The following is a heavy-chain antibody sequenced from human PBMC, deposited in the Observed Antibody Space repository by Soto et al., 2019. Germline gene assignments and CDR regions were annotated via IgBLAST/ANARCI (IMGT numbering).Heavy chain of an antibody. J-gene: IGHJ1*01. CDR1: GGSISSGGYS. D-gene: IGHD1-1*01. Sequence: SETLSLTCAVSGGSISSGGYSWNWIRQPPGKGLEWIGYTYHSGGTYYNPSLKSRVAISVDTSKNQFSLKLSSVTAADSALYFFSRGQTLHNRFSLCGQGSLVPVSS. CDR3: SRGQTLHNRFSL. CDR2: TYHSGGT. V-gene: IGHV4-30-2*01.